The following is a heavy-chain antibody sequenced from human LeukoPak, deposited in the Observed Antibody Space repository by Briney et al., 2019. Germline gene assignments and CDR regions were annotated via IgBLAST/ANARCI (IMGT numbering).Heavy chain of an antibody. CDR3: ARSSAADGPTHNWFDP. J-gene: IGHJ5*02. V-gene: IGHV4-4*02. Sequence: SDTLSLTCAVSGASISDTHWWSWVRPPPGKGLEWIGEIYRGGSPNYNPSLRSRVAISEDRFTNHFSLKLSSVTAADTAVYHCARSSAADGPTHNWFDPWGQGTLVTVSS. CDR1: GASISDTHW. D-gene: IGHD6-13*01. CDR2: IYRGGSP.